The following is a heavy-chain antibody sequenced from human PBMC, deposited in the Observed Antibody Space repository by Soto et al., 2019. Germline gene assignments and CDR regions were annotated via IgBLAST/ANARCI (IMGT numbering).Heavy chain of an antibody. CDR2: INAGNGNT. J-gene: IGHJ4*02. D-gene: IGHD6-25*01. V-gene: IGHV1-3*01. Sequence: QVQLVQSGAEVKKPGASVKVSCKASGYTFTSYAMHWVRQAPGQRLEWMGWINAGNGNTKYSQKFQGRVTITRDTAASTAYMELSSLRSEDTAVYYCAKGSAASTFDYWGEGTLVTVSS. CDR1: GYTFTSYA. CDR3: AKGSAASTFDY.